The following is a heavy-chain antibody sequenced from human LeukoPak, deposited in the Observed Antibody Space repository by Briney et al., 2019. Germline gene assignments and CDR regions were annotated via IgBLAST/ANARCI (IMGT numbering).Heavy chain of an antibody. J-gene: IGHJ6*02. Sequence: GGSLRLYCAASGFTFSTYGMNWVRQAPGKGLEWVAAIAYDTSNQYYAESVKGRFTISRDNSKNTLYLLMNSLRPEDTAVYYCAKGQGQYSPLRNYGMDVWGQGTTVTVSS. CDR3: AKGQGQYSPLRNYGMDV. CDR1: GFTFSTYG. CDR2: IAYDTSNQ. D-gene: IGHD2-21*01. V-gene: IGHV3-30*18.